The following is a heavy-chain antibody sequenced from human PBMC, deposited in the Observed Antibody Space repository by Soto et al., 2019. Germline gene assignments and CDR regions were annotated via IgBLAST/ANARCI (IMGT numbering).Heavy chain of an antibody. Sequence: GGSLRLSCAASGFTFSSYGMHWVRQAPGKGLEWVAVISYDGSNKYYADSVKGRFTISRDNSKNTLYLQMNSLRAEDTAVYYCAKTHHYYDFWSGCDYWGQGTLVTVSS. D-gene: IGHD3-3*01. J-gene: IGHJ4*02. CDR3: AKTHHYYDFWSGCDY. V-gene: IGHV3-30*18. CDR1: GFTFSSYG. CDR2: ISYDGSNK.